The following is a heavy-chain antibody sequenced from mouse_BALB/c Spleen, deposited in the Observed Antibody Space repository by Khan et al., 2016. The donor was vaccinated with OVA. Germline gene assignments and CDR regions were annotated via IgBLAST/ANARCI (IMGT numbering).Heavy chain of an antibody. J-gene: IGHJ3*01. D-gene: IGHD2-2*01. CDR3: TRHGFVAWFTY. CDR2: IDPFSGGT. CDR1: GYSFTNYY. V-gene: IGHV1S135*01. Sequence: EVQLQESGPELMKPGASVKISCKASGYSFTNYYIHWVIQSHGKSLEWIGYIDPFSGGTTYNQKFKGKATLTVDKSSNTAYIHLSNLTSEDSAVYYCTRHGFVAWFTYWGQGTLVTVSA.